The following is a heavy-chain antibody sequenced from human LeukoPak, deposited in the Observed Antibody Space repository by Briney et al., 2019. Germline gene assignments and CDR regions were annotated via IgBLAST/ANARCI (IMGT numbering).Heavy chain of an antibody. Sequence: GGSLRLSCAASGFTFSSYGMHWVRQAPGKGLEWVAVISYDGSNKYYADSVKGRFTISRDNSKNTLYLQMNSLRAEDTAVYYCAKDSGDYGGKTFDTWGQGTLVTVSS. J-gene: IGHJ5*02. CDR3: AKDSGDYGGKTFDT. CDR2: ISYDGSNK. V-gene: IGHV3-30*18. D-gene: IGHD4-23*01. CDR1: GFTFSSYG.